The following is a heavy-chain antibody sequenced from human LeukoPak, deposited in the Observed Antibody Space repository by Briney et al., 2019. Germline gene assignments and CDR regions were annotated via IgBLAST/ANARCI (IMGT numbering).Heavy chain of an antibody. CDR2: ISGSGGST. Sequence: PGGSLRLSCAASGFTFNYYPLAWVRQAPGKGLEWVSAISGSGGSTYYADSVKGRFTISRDNSKNTLYLQMNSLRAEDTAVYYCAKDLRRDYGSGSYFPNWGQGTLVTVSS. CDR3: AKDLRRDYGSGSYFPN. V-gene: IGHV3-23*01. J-gene: IGHJ4*02. CDR1: GFTFNYYP. D-gene: IGHD3-10*01.